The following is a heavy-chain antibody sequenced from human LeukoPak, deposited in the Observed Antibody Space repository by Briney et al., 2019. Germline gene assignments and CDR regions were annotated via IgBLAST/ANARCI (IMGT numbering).Heavy chain of an antibody. J-gene: IGHJ4*02. V-gene: IGHV1-18*01. D-gene: IGHD2-2*01. CDR2: IRAHNGDT. CDR1: GYTFTSYD. Sequence: ASVEVSCKASGYTFTSYDINWVRQAPGQGLEWMGWIRAHNGDTNHAQQLQGRVTMTTDTSTRTAYMELRSLRSEDTAVYYCARGEFICTINTCYASALDSWGQGTLVTVSS. CDR3: ARGEFICTINTCYASALDS.